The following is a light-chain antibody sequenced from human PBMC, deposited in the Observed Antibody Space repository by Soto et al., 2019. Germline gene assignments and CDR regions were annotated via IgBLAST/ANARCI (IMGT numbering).Light chain of an antibody. CDR2: EVS. V-gene: IGLV2-8*01. Sequence: QSALTQPPSASGSPGQSVTISCTGTSSDVGGYNYVSWYQQHPGKAPKLMIYEVSKRPSGVPDRFSGSKSGNTASLTVSGLQEEDEADYYCSSYAGTNTIFGGGTKLTVL. CDR1: SSDVGGYNY. J-gene: IGLJ2*01. CDR3: SSYAGTNTI.